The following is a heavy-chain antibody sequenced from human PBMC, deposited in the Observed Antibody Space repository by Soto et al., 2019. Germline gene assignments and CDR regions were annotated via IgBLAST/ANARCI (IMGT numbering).Heavy chain of an antibody. CDR3: ARGRDIVVVPAAPSMDV. V-gene: IGHV4-34*01. CDR1: GGSFSGYY. CDR2: SNHSGST. D-gene: IGHD2-2*01. Sequence: PSETLSLTCAVYGGSFSGYYWSGIRQPPGRGLEWIGESNHSGSTNYNPSLKSRVTISVDTSKNQFSLKLSSVTAADTAVYYCARGRDIVVVPAAPSMDVWGQGTTVTVSS. J-gene: IGHJ6*02.